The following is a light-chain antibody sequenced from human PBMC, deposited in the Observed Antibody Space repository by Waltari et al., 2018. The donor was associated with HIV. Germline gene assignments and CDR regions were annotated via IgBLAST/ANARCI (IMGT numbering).Light chain of an antibody. CDR1: NIGGES. CDR3: QLWDSRGNHVV. CDR2: DDS. J-gene: IGLJ2*01. V-gene: IGLV3-21*04. Sequence: SFMLTQSPSMSVAPGETARIACGGNNIGGESVHWYQQKPGQAPVLVMYDDSDRPSGIPERFSGSNSKNTATLTISRVEAGDEADYYCQLWDSRGNHVVFGGGTKLTVL.